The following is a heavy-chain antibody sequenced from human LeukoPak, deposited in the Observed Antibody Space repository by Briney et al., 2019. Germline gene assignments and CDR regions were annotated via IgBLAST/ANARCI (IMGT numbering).Heavy chain of an antibody. CDR1: GYTFTGFY. V-gene: IGHV1-2*02. D-gene: IGHD2-15*01. CDR3: ARDERFCNGDNHYPDLGY. J-gene: IGHJ4*02. Sequence: ASVKVSCEASGYTFTGFYMFWVRQAPVQGLEWMGWINPNTGATKYAQNFQGRVTLTRDTSIRTTFMELSSLRSDDTAFYYCARDERFCNGDNHYPDLGYWGQGTLVTVSS. CDR2: INPNTGAT.